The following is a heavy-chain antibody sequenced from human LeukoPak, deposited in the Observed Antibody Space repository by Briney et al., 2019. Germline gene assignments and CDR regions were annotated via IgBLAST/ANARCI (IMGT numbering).Heavy chain of an antibody. J-gene: IGHJ4*02. CDR3: ARWVAVTGSFDY. D-gene: IGHD2-15*01. Sequence: PSETLSLTCTVSGGSISSSSYYWGWIRQPPGKGLEWIGSIYCSGSTYYNPSLKSRVTISVDTSKNQFSLKLSSVTAADTAVYYCARWVAVTGSFDYWGQGTLVTVSS. CDR2: IYCSGST. CDR1: GGSISSSSYY. V-gene: IGHV4-39*01.